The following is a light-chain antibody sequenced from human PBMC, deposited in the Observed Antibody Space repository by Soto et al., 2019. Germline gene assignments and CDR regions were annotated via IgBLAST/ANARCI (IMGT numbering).Light chain of an antibody. Sequence: EIVMTQSPATLSVSPGERATLSCRASQRVSSTLAWYQQKPGQAPRLLIYGASTRATVIPARFSASGSGTEFTLTIRSLQSEDFAVYYCQQYNNWPPLTFGGGTKVEIK. V-gene: IGKV3-15*01. CDR3: QQYNNWPPLT. CDR2: GAS. CDR1: QRVSST. J-gene: IGKJ4*01.